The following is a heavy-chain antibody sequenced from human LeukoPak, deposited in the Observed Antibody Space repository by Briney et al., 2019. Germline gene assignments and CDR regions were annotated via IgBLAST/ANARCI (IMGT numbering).Heavy chain of an antibody. Sequence: SETLSLTCTVSGGSISSYYWSWIRQPPGKGLEWIGYIYYSGSTNYNPSLKSRVTISVDTSKNQFSLKLSSVTAADTAVYYCARGGSSGYSHFDYWGQGTLVTVSS. V-gene: IGHV4-59*01. J-gene: IGHJ4*02. D-gene: IGHD3-22*01. CDR2: IYYSGST. CDR3: ARGGSSGYSHFDY. CDR1: GGSISSYY.